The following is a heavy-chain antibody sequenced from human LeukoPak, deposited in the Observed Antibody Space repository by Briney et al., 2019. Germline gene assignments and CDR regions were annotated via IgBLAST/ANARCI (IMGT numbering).Heavy chain of an antibody. Sequence: PSETLSLTRTVSGGSISSYYWSWIRQPPGKGLEWIGYIYYSGSTNYNPSLKSRVTISVDTSKNQFSLKLSSVTAADTAVYYCARESLHCSSGWSDWFDPWGQGTLVTVSS. CDR3: ARESLHCSSGWSDWFDP. J-gene: IGHJ5*02. CDR2: IYYSGST. CDR1: GGSISSYY. V-gene: IGHV4-59*01. D-gene: IGHD6-19*01.